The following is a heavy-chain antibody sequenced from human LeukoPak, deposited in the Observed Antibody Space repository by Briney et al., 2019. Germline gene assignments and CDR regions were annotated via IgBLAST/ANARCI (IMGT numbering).Heavy chain of an antibody. V-gene: IGHV3-30*18. J-gene: IGHJ6*04. CDR3: AKVGVGTEYYYYYGMDV. D-gene: IGHD2-8*01. CDR1: GFTFSSYG. Sequence: GGSLRLSCAASGFTFSSYGMHWVRQAPGKGLEWVAVISYDGSNKYYADSVKGRFTISRENSKNTLYLQMNSLRAEDTAVYYCAKVGVGTEYYYYYGMDVWGKGTTVTVSS. CDR2: ISYDGSNK.